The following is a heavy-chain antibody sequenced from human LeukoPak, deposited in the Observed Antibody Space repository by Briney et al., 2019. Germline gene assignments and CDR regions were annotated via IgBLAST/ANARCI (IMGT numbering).Heavy chain of an antibody. V-gene: IGHV1-3*01. J-gene: IGHJ3*02. CDR3: AKGGSYGGAFDI. D-gene: IGHD1-26*01. Sequence: ASVKVSCKASGYTFTSNYIHWVRQAPGQRLEWMGWTNGGNGDTKYSQKFQGRVTITRDTSASTAYMELSSLRSEDTAVYYCAKGGSYGGAFDIWGQGTMVIVSS. CDR1: GYTFTSNY. CDR2: TNGGNGDT.